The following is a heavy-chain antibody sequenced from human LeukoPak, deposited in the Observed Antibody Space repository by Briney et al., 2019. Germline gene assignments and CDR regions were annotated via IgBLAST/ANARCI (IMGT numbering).Heavy chain of an antibody. CDR2: ILSKTDGGTA. CDR1: GITFSNAW. J-gene: IGHJ4*02. D-gene: IGHD3-10*01. V-gene: IGHV3-15*01. CDR3: TTQRAGAFDY. Sequence: PGGSLRLSCAASGITFSNAWMTWVRRAPGKGLEWAGRILSKTDGGTANYAAPVKGRFTISRDDSKDTVYLQMNSLKSEDTAAYYCTTQRAGAFDYWGQGTLVTVSS.